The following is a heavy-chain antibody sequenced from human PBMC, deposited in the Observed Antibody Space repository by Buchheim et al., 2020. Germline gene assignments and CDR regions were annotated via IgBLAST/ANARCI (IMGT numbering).Heavy chain of an antibody. Sequence: EVQLLESGGGLVQPGGSLRLSCAASGFTFSSSAMSCVRQAPGKGLECVANFGAGGSSFYADSVKARFPISRDNSKNPLVLQMNSLRAEDTAVYYCAKSRVVENWGQGTL. CDR2: NFGAGGSS. V-gene: IGHV3-23*01. J-gene: IGHJ4*02. D-gene: IGHD3-3*01. CDR3: AKSRVVEN. CDR1: GFTFSSSA.